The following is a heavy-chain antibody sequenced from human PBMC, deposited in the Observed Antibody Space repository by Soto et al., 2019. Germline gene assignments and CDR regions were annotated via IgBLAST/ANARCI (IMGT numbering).Heavy chain of an antibody. D-gene: IGHD6-19*01. J-gene: IGHJ4*02. V-gene: IGHV3-23*01. CDR1: GFTFTTYA. Sequence: EVQLLESGGALVQPGGSLRLSCVASGFTFTTYAMSWVRQAPGKGLEWVSTVGGSGGGTDYADSVTGRFTVSRDNSKNTVYLQMNSLRAEDTAVYYCAKSFSGWYLDYWGQGTLVTVSS. CDR3: AKSFSGWYLDY. CDR2: VGGSGGGT.